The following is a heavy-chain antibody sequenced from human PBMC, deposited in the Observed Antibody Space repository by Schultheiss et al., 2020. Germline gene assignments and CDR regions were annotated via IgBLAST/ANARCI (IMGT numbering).Heavy chain of an antibody. Sequence: GGSLRLSCAASGFTVSSNYMSWVRQAPGKGLEWVSVIYSGGSTYYADSVKGRFTISRDNSKNTLYLQMNSLRAEDTAVYYCVKQVGGSYYGYNWFDPWGQGTLVTGSS. D-gene: IGHD1-26*01. CDR1: GFTVSSNY. CDR3: VKQVGGSYYGYNWFDP. V-gene: IGHV3-66*04. CDR2: IYSGGST. J-gene: IGHJ5*02.